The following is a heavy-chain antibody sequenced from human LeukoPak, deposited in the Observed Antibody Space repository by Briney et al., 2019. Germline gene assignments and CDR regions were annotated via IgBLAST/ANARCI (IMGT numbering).Heavy chain of an antibody. V-gene: IGHV4-39*07. Sequence: SETLCLTCTVSGGSISSSSYYWGWIRQPPGKGLEWIGSIYYSGSTYYNPSLKSRVTISVDTSKNQFSLKLSSVTAADTAVYYCARVSYSSSWYLSGNNWFDPWGQGTLVTVSS. CDR2: IYYSGST. D-gene: IGHD6-13*01. J-gene: IGHJ5*02. CDR1: GGSISSSSYY. CDR3: ARVSYSSSWYLSGNNWFDP.